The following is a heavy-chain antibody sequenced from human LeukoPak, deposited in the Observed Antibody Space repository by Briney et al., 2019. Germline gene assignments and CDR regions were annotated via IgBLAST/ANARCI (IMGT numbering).Heavy chain of an antibody. J-gene: IGHJ4*02. CDR2: IYYSGST. Sequence: SETLSLTCTVSGGSISSSSYYWGWIRQPPGERLEWIGNIYYSGSTYYNPSLKSRVTISVDASKNQFSLKLSSVTAADTAMYYCARHAWQWLPFEHWGQGTLVTVSS. V-gene: IGHV4-39*01. CDR3: ARHAWQWLPFEH. D-gene: IGHD6-19*01. CDR1: GGSISSSSYY.